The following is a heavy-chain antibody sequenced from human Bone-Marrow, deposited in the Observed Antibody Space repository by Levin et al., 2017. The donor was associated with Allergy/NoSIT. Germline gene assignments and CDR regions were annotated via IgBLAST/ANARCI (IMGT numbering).Heavy chain of an antibody. CDR2: ISWNSGSI. Sequence: QAGGSLRLSCAASGFRFDDSAMHWVRQAPGKGLEWVSGISWNSGSIYYADSVKGRFTISRDNAKNSLFLQMNSLRAEDTALYYCAKEPGMAMIKGFIDYWGQGTLITVSS. D-gene: IGHD5-12*01. J-gene: IGHJ4*02. CDR1: GFRFDDSA. V-gene: IGHV3-9*01. CDR3: AKEPGMAMIKGFIDY.